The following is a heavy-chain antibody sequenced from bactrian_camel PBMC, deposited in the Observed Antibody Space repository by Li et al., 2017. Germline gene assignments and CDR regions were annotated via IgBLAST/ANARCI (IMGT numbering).Heavy chain of an antibody. Sequence: QLVESGGGSVQGGGSLRLSCAASGSTWSTFCMGWFRQSPGVLREGVAVLDKDGSAYYADSVKGRFTISRDNAKNTLYLQMNGLKPEDTAMYYCAASDWARYCSGGPRSYEYKHWGHGTQVTVS. D-gene: IGHD2*01. CDR3: AASDWARYCSGGPRSYEYKH. CDR1: GSTWSTFC. J-gene: IGHJ4*01. CDR2: LDKDGSA. V-gene: IGHV3S57*01.